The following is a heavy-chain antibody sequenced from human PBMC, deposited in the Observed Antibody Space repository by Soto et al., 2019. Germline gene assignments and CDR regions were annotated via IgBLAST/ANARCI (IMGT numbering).Heavy chain of an antibody. D-gene: IGHD4-17*01. CDR1: GYTFTSYD. CDR3: ARGMDYGDYRKAFDY. CDR2: ISAYNGNT. J-gene: IGHJ4*02. V-gene: IGHV1-18*01. Sequence: ASVKVSCKASGYTFTSYDINWVRQAPGQGLEWMGWISAYNGNTNYAQKLQGRVTMTTDTSTSTAYMELRSLRSGDTAVYYCARGMDYGDYRKAFDYWGQGTLVTVSS.